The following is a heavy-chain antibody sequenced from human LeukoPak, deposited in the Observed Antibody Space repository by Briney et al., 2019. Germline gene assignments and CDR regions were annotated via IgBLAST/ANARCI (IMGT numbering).Heavy chain of an antibody. CDR3: ASAVSVAGTRGWFDP. V-gene: IGHV5-51*01. D-gene: IGHD6-19*01. Sequence: GESLKISCKGPGYSFTSYWIGCVRQMPGKGLEWMGIIYPGDSDTRYSPSFQGQVTISADKSISTAYLQWSSLKASDTAMYYCASAVSVAGTRGWFDPWGQGTLVTVSS. J-gene: IGHJ5*02. CDR2: IYPGDSDT. CDR1: GYSFTSYW.